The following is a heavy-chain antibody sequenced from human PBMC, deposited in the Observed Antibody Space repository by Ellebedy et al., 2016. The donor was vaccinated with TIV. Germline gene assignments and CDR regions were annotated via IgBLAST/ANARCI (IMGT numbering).Heavy chain of an antibody. V-gene: IGHV3-23*01. CDR3: AGPEDCSRGYCLYYLDY. Sequence: GESLKISXAGSGFTFSSYAMTWVRQAPEKGLEWVAGISGSGGDTYYADSVKGRFTISRDNSKNTLFLQMDSLRADDTAVYYCAGPEDCSRGYCLYYLDYWGQGALVTVSS. J-gene: IGHJ4*02. D-gene: IGHD2-8*02. CDR1: GFTFSSYA. CDR2: ISGSGGDT.